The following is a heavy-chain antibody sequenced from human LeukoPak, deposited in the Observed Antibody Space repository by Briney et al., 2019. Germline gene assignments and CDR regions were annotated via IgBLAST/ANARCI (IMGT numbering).Heavy chain of an antibody. CDR2: ISSSSSCI. CDR3: ARGGVITGTTQAKI. D-gene: IGHD1-20*01. CDR1: GFTFSSYT. Sequence: GGSLRLSCAASGFTFSSYTMNWVRQAPGKGLEWVSSISSSSSCIYYADSVKGRFTISRDNAKNSLYLQMNILRAADTGVYYCARGGVITGTTQAKIWGQGTLVTVSS. J-gene: IGHJ4*02. V-gene: IGHV3-21*01.